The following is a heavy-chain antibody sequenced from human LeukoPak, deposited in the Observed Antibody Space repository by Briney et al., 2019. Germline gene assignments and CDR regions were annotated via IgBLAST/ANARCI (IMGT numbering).Heavy chain of an antibody. CDR1: GYSFTGYY. CDR3: ASDSGSPYYFDY. D-gene: IGHD1-26*01. CDR2: INPNSGGT. V-gene: IGHV1-2*02. Sequence: GESLKISCKGSGYSFTGYYMHWVRQAPGQGLEWMGWINPNSGGTNYAQKFQGRVTMTRDTSISTAYMELSGLRSDDTAVYYCASDSGSPYYFDYWGQGTLVTVSS. J-gene: IGHJ4*02.